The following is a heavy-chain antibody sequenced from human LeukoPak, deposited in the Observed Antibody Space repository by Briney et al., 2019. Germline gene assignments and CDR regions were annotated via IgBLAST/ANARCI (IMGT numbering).Heavy chain of an antibody. D-gene: IGHD3-3*01. CDR2: VSSNGGST. Sequence: GGSLRLSCAASGFIFSSYAMSWVRQAPGKGLEWVSGVSSNGGSTSYADSVKGRFTVSGDNSKNTLYLQMNSLAAEHTDVYYCAKGRAWSGRHFDYWGQGTLVTVSS. CDR3: AKGRAWSGRHFDY. CDR1: GFIFSSYA. J-gene: IGHJ4*02. V-gene: IGHV3-23*01.